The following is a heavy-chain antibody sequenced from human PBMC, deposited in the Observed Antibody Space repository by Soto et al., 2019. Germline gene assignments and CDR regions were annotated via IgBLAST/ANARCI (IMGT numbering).Heavy chain of an antibody. CDR1: GDTFTSYY. Sequence: ASVKVSCKAPGDTFTSYYLNWVRQAPGQGLEWMGVINPHGGSTKYAQKFQGRITMTRDTSRSTVYMELSSLRSDGTAIYYCARSSGGNFGIIIEGPNWFDPWGQGTLVTVSS. CDR3: ARSSGGNFGIIIEGPNWFDP. D-gene: IGHD3-3*01. V-gene: IGHV1-46*01. J-gene: IGHJ5*02. CDR2: INPHGGST.